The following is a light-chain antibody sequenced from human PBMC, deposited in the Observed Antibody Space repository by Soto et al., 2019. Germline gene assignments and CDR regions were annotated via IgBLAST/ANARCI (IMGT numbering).Light chain of an antibody. V-gene: IGKV1-5*03. CDR3: QQYHAFPGT. CDR1: QSINSW. J-gene: IGKJ1*01. CDR2: KAS. Sequence: DNQMTQSPSTLSASIGDRVTITCRASQSINSWLAWHQQKPGKAPRLLIYKASYLEGGVPSRFSGSASGTEFTLTISSLQPDDFATYYCQQYHAFPGTFGQGTRVEIK.